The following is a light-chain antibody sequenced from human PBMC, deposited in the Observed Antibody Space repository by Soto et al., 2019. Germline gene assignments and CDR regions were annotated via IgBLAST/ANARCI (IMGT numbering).Light chain of an antibody. CDR2: KAS. CDR3: QQSNSSPPT. CDR1: QSISSW. V-gene: IGKV1-5*03. Sequence: IQMTQSPSTLSASVLYRVSITFLASQSISSWLAWYQQKPGKAPKLLIYKASSLESGVPSRFRGSGSGTDFTLTISSLQPEDFATYFCQQSNSSPPTFGGGTKVDIK. J-gene: IGKJ4*01.